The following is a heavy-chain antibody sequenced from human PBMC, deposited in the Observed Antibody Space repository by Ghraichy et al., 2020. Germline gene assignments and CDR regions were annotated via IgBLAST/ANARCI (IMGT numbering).Heavy chain of an antibody. J-gene: IGHJ2*01. CDR2: IYYSGST. V-gene: IGHV4-59*01. CDR3: ARRRYSSGWNYWYFDL. D-gene: IGHD6-19*01. Sequence: SQTLSLTCTVSGGSTSSYYWSWIRQPPGKGLEWIGYIYYSGSTKYNPSLKSRVTISVDTSKNQFSLRLSSVTAADTAVYYCARRRYSSGWNYWYFDLWGRGTLVTVSS. CDR1: GGSTSSYY.